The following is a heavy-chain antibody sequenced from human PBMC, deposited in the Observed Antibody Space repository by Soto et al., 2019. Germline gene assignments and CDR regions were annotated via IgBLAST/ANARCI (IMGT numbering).Heavy chain of an antibody. CDR1: GFTFSSYA. CDR2: ISGSGGST. J-gene: IGHJ4*02. CDR3: AKDPLYGSGSYYSDY. V-gene: IGHV3-23*01. Sequence: PGGSLRLSCAASGFTFSSYAMSWVRQAPGKGLEWVSAISGSGGSTYYADSVKGRFTISRDNSKNTLYLQMNSLRAEDTAVYYCAKDPLYGSGSYYSDYWGQGTLATVSS. D-gene: IGHD3-10*01.